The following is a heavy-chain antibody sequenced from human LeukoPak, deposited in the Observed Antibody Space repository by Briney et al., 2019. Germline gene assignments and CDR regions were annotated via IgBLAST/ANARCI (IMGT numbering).Heavy chain of an antibody. D-gene: IGHD5-24*01. CDR2: IQSDGSDQ. J-gene: IGHJ4*02. Sequence: GGSLRLSCAASGFTFSSYGMHWVRQAPGKGLEWVAFIQSDGSDQYYADSVKGRLSISRDNSKNTLHLQMNSLRTEDTAVYYCAKRDGYNSGPFDYWGQGTLVTVSS. CDR1: GFTFSSYG. CDR3: AKRDGYNSGPFDY. V-gene: IGHV3-30*02.